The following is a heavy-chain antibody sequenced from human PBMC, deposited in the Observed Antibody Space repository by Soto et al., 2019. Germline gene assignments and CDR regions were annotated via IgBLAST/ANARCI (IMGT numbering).Heavy chain of an antibody. Sequence: QITLKESGPTLVKPTQTLTLPRTFPGFSFSSIGEGVGWIRQPPGKALEWLALLYWDDDKRYSQSLKSRLTTTKDTSKNEVVLTITNMDPVDTATYYCVQSRCGGDGLHSDSSHSYYGLDVWCQGTTVTVSS. CDR2: LYWDDDK. V-gene: IGHV2-5*02. J-gene: IGHJ6*02. D-gene: IGHD2-21*02. CDR1: GFSFSSIGEG. CDR3: VQSRCGGDGLHSDSSHSYYGLDV.